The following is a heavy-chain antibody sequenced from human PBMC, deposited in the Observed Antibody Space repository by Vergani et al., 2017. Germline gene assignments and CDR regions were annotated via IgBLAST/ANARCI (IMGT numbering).Heavy chain of an antibody. CDR1: GGSISSSSYY. CDR2: IYYSGST. D-gene: IGHD3-16*01. J-gene: IGHJ6*02. CDR3: ARLGHDEYYYDYYGMDV. V-gene: IGHV4-39*07. Sequence: QLQLQESGPGLVKPSETLSLTCTVSGGSISSSSYYWGWIRQPPGKGLEWIGSIYYSGSTNYNPSLKSRVTISVDTSKNQFSLKLSSVTAADTAVYYCARLGHDEYYYDYYGMDVWGQGP.